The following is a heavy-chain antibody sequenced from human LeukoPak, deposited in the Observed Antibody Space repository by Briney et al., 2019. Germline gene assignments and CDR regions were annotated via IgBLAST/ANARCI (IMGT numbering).Heavy chain of an antibody. V-gene: IGHV3-23*01. CDR3: AKPHYYASGGKSFQH. CDR2: ISGSGGSS. Sequence: GGSLRLSCAASGFTFSSYAMSWVRQAPGKGLEWVSAISGSGGSSYYADSVKGRFTISRDNSKNTLYLQMNSLRPEDTAVYYCAKPHYYASGGKSFQHWGQGTLVSVSS. J-gene: IGHJ1*01. CDR1: GFTFSSYA. D-gene: IGHD3-22*01.